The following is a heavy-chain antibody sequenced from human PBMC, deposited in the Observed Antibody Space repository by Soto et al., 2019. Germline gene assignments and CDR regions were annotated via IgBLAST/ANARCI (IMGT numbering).Heavy chain of an antibody. CDR1: GGSISSGGYY. V-gene: IGHV4-31*03. CDR3: ARSARYGSGSYPVDY. Sequence: SETLSLTCTVSGGSISSGGYYWSWIRQHPGKGLEWIGYIYYSGSTYYNPSLKSRVTISVDTSKNQFSLKLSSVTAADTAVYYCARSARYGSGSYPVDYWGQGTLVTVSS. J-gene: IGHJ4*02. CDR2: IYYSGST. D-gene: IGHD3-10*01.